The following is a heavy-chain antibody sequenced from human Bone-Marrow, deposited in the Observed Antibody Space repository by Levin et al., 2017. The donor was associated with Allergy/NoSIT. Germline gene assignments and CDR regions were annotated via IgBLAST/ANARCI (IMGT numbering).Heavy chain of an antibody. J-gene: IGHJ6*02. CDR1: GFTFSSYG. D-gene: IGHD2-15*01. Sequence: PGGSLRLSCAASGFTFSSYGMHWVRQAPGKGLEWVAVISYDGSNKYYADSVKGRFTISRDNSKNTLYLQMNSLRAEDTAVYYCAKAHSAHYGMDVWGQGTTVTVPS. CDR2: ISYDGSNK. V-gene: IGHV3-30*18. CDR3: AKAHSAHYGMDV.